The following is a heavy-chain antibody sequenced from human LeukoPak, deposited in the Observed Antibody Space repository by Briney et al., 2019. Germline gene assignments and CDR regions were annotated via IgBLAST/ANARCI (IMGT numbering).Heavy chain of an antibody. CDR3: ARDGEQWLVRWNFDY. CDR1: GYTFTSYY. Sequence: ASVKVSCKASGYTFTSYYMHWVRQAPGQGLEWMGIINPSGGSTSYAQKFQGRVTMTRDTSTSTVYMELSSLRSEDTAVYYCARDGEQWLVRWNFDYWGQGTLVTVSS. D-gene: IGHD6-19*01. J-gene: IGHJ4*02. V-gene: IGHV1-46*01. CDR2: INPSGGST.